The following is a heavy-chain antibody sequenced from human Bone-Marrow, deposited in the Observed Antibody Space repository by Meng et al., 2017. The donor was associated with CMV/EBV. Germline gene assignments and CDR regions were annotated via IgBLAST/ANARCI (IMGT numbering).Heavy chain of an antibody. CDR1: GFIFSNYW. Sequence: GESLKISCAASGFIFSNYWMTWVRQAPGKGLEWVANINQDGSEKYYVDSVKGQFTISRDNAENLLYLQLNSLRVGDTAVYYWARSYLILVAGRAFFDSWGQGTLVTVSS. V-gene: IGHV3-7*01. CDR3: ARSYLILVAGRAFFDS. D-gene: IGHD3-22*01. J-gene: IGHJ4*02. CDR2: INQDGSEK.